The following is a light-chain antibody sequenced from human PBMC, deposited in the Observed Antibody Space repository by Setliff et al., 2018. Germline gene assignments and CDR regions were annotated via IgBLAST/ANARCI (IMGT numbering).Light chain of an antibody. CDR3: WSYAGDYTWV. Sequence: QSALTQPPSASGSPGQSVTISCTGTSSDIGDYNYVSWFQQHPGKAPKLMIYDVTKRPAGVPVRFSGSKSGNTASLTISGLQPEDETGYYCWSYAGDYTWVFGGGTKVTVL. CDR2: DVT. V-gene: IGLV2-8*01. J-gene: IGLJ3*02. CDR1: SSDIGDYNY.